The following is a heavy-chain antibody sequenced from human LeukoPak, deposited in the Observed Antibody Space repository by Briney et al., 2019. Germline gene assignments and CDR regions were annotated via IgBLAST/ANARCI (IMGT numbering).Heavy chain of an antibody. CDR1: GFNFRDYA. J-gene: IGHJ4*02. D-gene: IGHD4-17*01. CDR3: AADYGDYVSPSD. V-gene: IGHV3-30*04. Sequence: GGSLRLSCAASGFNFRDYAMHWVRQAPGKGLEGVAVISYDGTNKYYADSVKGRFTISRDNSKNTLFLQMNSLRLEDTAVYYCAADYGDYVSPSDWGQGTLVTVSS. CDR2: ISYDGTNK.